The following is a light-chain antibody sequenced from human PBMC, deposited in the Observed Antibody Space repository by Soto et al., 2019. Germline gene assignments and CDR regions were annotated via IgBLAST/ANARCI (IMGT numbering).Light chain of an antibody. V-gene: IGKV3-20*01. CDR3: QQYGASPIT. CDR2: GAL. J-gene: IGKJ5*01. Sequence: EIVLTQSPGTLSLSPGERVALSCRASQSVSSRNLAWYKQKRGQAPRLXIYGALSRGTGIPERFSGSGSGTEFTLTISRLEPEDFEVYYCQQYGASPITFGQGTRLEIK. CDR1: QSVSSRN.